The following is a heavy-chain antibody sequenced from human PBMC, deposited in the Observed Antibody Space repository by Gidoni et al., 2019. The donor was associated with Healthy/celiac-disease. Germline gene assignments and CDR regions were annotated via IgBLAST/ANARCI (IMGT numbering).Heavy chain of an antibody. CDR3: ARHIVVPAAMPWWFDP. J-gene: IGHJ5*02. CDR1: GFTFSSYW. CDR2: IKQDGSEK. D-gene: IGHD2-2*01. Sequence: EVQLVESGGGLVQPGGSLRPSCAASGFTFSSYWMSWVRQAPGKGLEWVANIKQDGSEKYYVDSVKGRFTISRDNAKNSLYLQMNSLRAEDTAVYYCARHIVVPAAMPWWFDPWGQGTLVTVSS. V-gene: IGHV3-7*03.